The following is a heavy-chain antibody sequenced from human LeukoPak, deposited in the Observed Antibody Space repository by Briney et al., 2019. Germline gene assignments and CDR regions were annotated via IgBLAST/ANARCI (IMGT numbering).Heavy chain of an antibody. CDR2: IKQDGSEK. J-gene: IGHJ4*02. D-gene: IGHD4-17*01. CDR1: GFTLSSYW. V-gene: IGHV3-7*01. CDR3: ARDSFGDALDY. Sequence: GGSLRLSCAASGFTLSSYWMSWVRQAPGKGLEWVANIKQDGSEKYYVDSVKGRFTISRDNAKDSLYLQMNSLRAEDTAVYYCARDSFGDALDYWGQGTLVTVSS.